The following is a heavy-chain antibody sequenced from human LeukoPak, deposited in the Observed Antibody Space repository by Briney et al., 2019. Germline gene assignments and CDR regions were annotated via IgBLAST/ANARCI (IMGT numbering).Heavy chain of an antibody. D-gene: IGHD5-24*01. CDR1: GFTFSSYS. Sequence: GGSLRLSCAASGFTFSSYSMNWIRQAPGKGLEWVSSISSSSSYIYYADSVKGRFTISRDNAKNSLYLQMNSLRAEDTAVYYCARVVEMAGPFDYWGQGTLVTVSS. V-gene: IGHV3-21*01. CDR2: ISSSSSYI. CDR3: ARVVEMAGPFDY. J-gene: IGHJ4*02.